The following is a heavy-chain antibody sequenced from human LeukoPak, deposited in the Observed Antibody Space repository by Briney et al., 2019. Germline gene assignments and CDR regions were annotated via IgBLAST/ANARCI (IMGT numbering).Heavy chain of an antibody. D-gene: IGHD3-16*01. CDR2: INPNSGGT. CDR1: GYTFTGYD. CDR3: ARDVGLYYFDY. J-gene: IGHJ4*02. V-gene: IGHV1-2*02. Sequence: EASVKVSCKASGYTFTGYDMHWVRQAPGQGLEWMGWINPNSGGTNYAQKFQGRVTMTRDTSISTAYMELSRLRSDDTAVYYCARDVGLYYFDYWGQGTLVIVSS.